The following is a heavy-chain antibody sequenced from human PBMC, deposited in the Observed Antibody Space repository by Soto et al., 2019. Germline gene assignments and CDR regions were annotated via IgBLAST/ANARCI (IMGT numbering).Heavy chain of an antibody. CDR3: ATSPPDRYCSGGSCNNQSDAFDI. CDR2: IYPGDSDT. Sequence: GESLKISCKGSGYSFTSYWIGWVRQMPGKGLEWMGIIYPGDSDTRYSPSFQAQVTISADKSISTAYLQWSSLKASDTAMYYCATSPPDRYCSGGSCNNQSDAFDIWGQGTMVTVSS. CDR1: GYSFTSYW. V-gene: IGHV5-51*01. J-gene: IGHJ3*02. D-gene: IGHD2-15*01.